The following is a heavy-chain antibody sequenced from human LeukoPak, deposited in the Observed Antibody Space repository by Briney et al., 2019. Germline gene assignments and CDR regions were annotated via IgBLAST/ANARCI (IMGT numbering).Heavy chain of an antibody. CDR3: ARDRTTVTTSGAFDI. D-gene: IGHD4-17*01. Sequence: GGSLRLSCAASGFTFSSYGMHWVRQAPGKGLEWVAVISYDGSNKYYADSVKGRFTISRDNSKNTLYLQMNSLRAEDTAVYYCARDRTTVTTSGAFDIWGQGTMVTVSS. V-gene: IGHV3-30*03. J-gene: IGHJ3*02. CDR2: ISYDGSNK. CDR1: GFTFSSYG.